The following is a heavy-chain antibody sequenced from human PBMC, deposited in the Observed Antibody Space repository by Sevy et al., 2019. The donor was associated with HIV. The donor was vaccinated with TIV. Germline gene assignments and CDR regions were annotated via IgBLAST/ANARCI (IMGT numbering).Heavy chain of an antibody. CDR2: TSYDGSHK. CDR3: ARGENDDEFFQY. V-gene: IGHV3-30*04. Sequence: GGSLRLSCTVSGFIFSNFAMHWVRQAPGKGLEWGAVTSYDGSHKYYADSVKGRITVSRDNSSNILSLEMNSLRRDDTAVYYCARGENDDEFFQYWGQGTLVTVSS. J-gene: IGHJ1*01. D-gene: IGHD1-26*01. CDR1: GFIFSNFA.